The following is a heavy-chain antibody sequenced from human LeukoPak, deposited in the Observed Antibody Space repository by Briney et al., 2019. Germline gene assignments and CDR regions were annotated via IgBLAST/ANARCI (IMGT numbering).Heavy chain of an antibody. D-gene: IGHD1-1*01. CDR2: MSGSGI. Sequence: GASLRLSCAATGFTFRDHNMGWMRQAPGKGLEWTSYMSGSGIYYADSVKGRFTISRDNAKNSLYLQMSSLRAEDSTVYFCARRSLTTGGHAFDVWGQGTLVTVSS. CDR1: GFTFRDHN. CDR3: ARRSLTTGGHAFDV. V-gene: IGHV3-11*01. J-gene: IGHJ3*01.